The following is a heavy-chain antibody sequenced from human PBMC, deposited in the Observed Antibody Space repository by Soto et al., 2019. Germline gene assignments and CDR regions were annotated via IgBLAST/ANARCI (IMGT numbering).Heavy chain of an antibody. D-gene: IGHD3-16*01. J-gene: IGHJ4*02. CDR1: GYTFTSYG. CDR2: ISAYNGNT. CDR3: ARDPGDSIEDHEIDY. Sequence: ASVKVSCKASGYTFTSYGISWVRQAPGQGLEWMGWISAYNGNTNYAQKLQGRVTMTTDTSTSTAYMELRSLRSDDTAVFFCARDPGDSIEDHEIDYWGQGTLVTVFS. V-gene: IGHV1-18*01.